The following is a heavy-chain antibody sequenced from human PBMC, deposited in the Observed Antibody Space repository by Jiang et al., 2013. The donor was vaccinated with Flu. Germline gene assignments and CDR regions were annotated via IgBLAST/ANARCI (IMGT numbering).Heavy chain of an antibody. Sequence: GAEVKKPGASVTVFCKATGYMFADYFIHWVRQAPGQGLEWVGIINPTGGSTVYAQKFEGRVTVTSDTSTGTVYLELRSLRSDDTAVYYCARDLTPRIQGDPDGFDFWGQGTSGHRLF. CDR3: ARDLTPRIQGDPDGFDF. D-gene: IGHD2/OR15-2a*01. J-gene: IGHJ3*01. V-gene: IGHV1-46*01. CDR2: INPTGGST. CDR1: GYMFADYF.